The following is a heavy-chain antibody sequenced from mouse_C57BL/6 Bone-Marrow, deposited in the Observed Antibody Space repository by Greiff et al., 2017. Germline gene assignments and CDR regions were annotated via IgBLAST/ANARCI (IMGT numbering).Heavy chain of an antibody. J-gene: IGHJ2*01. CDR1: GFNIKDDS. CDR3: TTGGSSYY. D-gene: IGHD1-1*01. V-gene: IGHV14-4*01. CDR2: IDPENGDT. Sequence: VQLQQSGAELVRPGASVKLSCTASGFNIKDDSMHWVKQRPEQGLEWIGWIDPENGDTEYAPKFQGKATMTADTSSNTAYLQLSSLTSEDTAVYYCTTGGSSYYWGQGTTLTVSS.